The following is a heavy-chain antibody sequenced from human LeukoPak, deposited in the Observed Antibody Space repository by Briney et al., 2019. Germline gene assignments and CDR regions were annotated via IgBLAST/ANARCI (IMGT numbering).Heavy chain of an antibody. CDR1: GYNFTGYW. D-gene: IGHD3-10*01. V-gene: IGHV5-51*01. J-gene: IGHJ6*02. CDR2: IYPGDSDS. Sequence: GESLKISCKGSGYNFTGYWIGWVRQMPGKGLEWMGIIYPGDSDSRYSPSFQGQVTISVDKSISAAYLQWSSLKASDTAMYYCAKMQSSYYYYGLDVWGQGTTVTVSS. CDR3: AKMQSSYYYYGLDV.